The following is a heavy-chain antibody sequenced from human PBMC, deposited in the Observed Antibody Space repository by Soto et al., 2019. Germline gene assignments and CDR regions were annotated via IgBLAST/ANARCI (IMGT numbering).Heavy chain of an antibody. CDR1: GFTFSSYA. V-gene: IGHV3-64D*08. D-gene: IGHD3-9*01. J-gene: IGHJ4*02. CDR3: VKSNYDILTGPDY. Sequence: GGSLILSCSASGFTFSSYAMHWVRQAPGKGLEYVSAISSNGGSTYYADSVKGRFTISRDNSKNTLYLQMSSLRAEDTAVYYCVKSNYDILTGPDYWGQGTLVTVSS. CDR2: ISSNGGST.